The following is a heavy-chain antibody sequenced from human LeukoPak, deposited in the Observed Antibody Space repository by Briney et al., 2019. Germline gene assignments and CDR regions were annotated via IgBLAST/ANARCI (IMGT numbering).Heavy chain of an antibody. Sequence: ASVTVSFTASGYTFTSYGISWVRQAPGQGLEWMGWISAYNGNTNYAQKLQGRVTMTTDTSTSTAYMELRSLRSDDTAVYYCARGAVVDPLDYWGQGTLVTVSS. CDR1: GYTFTSYG. D-gene: IGHD3-22*01. CDR2: ISAYNGNT. CDR3: ARGAVVDPLDY. V-gene: IGHV1-18*01. J-gene: IGHJ4*02.